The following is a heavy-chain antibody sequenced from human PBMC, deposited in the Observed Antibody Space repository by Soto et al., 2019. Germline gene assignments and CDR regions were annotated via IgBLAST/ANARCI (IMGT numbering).Heavy chain of an antibody. CDR3: AKDQGGCEDNYYYCDGIDV. V-gene: IGHV3-23*01. Sequence: GGSLRLSCAASGFTFSSYAMSWVRQAPWKGLEWVSAISGSGGSTYYADSVKGRFTISRDNSKNTLYLQMNSLRAEDTAVYYCAKDQGGCEDNYYYCDGIDVWGQGTTDIVSS. J-gene: IGHJ6*01. D-gene: IGHD1-20*01. CDR1: GFTFSSYA. CDR2: ISGSGGST.